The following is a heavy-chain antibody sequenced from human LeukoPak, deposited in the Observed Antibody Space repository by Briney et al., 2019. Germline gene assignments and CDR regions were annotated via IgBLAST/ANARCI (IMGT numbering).Heavy chain of an antibody. V-gene: IGHV3-48*03. Sequence: GGSLRLSCAASGFTFSSYEMNWVRQAPGKGLEWVSYISSSGSTIYYADSVKGRFTISRDNAKNSLYLQMNSLRAEDTAIYYCARFPGAFDIWGQGTMVTVSP. CDR3: ARFPGAFDI. CDR2: ISSSGSTI. J-gene: IGHJ3*02. CDR1: GFTFSSYE.